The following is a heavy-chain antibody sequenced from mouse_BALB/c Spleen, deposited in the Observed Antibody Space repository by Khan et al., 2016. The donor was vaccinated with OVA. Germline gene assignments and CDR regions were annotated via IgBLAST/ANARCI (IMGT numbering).Heavy chain of an antibody. CDR3: ARNSYMYDFTY. V-gene: IGHV2-2*01. CDR2: IWSGGNT. J-gene: IGHJ3*01. Sequence: QVQLQQPGPGLVQPSQSLSITCTVSGFSLTTYGVHWVRQSPGKGLEWLGLIWSGGNTDYNAAFISRLSITKDNSKSQVFFKMNSLQADDTAMYYCARNSYMYDFTYGGQGTLVTVSA. CDR1: GFSLTTYG. D-gene: IGHD2-14*01.